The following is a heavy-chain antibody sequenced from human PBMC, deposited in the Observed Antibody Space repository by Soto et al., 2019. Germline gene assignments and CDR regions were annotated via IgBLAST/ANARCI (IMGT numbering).Heavy chain of an antibody. CDR3: AREGGIAAAYV. CDR1: GYTLTSYY. CDR2: INPSGGST. J-gene: IGHJ6*02. V-gene: IGHV1-46*01. Sequence: ASVKVSCKASGYTLTSYYMHWVRQAPGQGLEWMGIINPSGGSTSYAQKFQGRVTMTRDTSTSTVYMELSSLRSEDTAVYYCAREGGIAAAYVWGQGTTVTVSS. D-gene: IGHD6-13*01.